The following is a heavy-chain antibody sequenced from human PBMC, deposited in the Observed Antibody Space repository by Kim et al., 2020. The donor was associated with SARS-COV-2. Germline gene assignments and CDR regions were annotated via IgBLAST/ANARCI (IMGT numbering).Heavy chain of an antibody. V-gene: IGHV3-30-3*01. CDR2: ISYDGSNK. Sequence: GGSLRLSCAASGFTFSSFAMHWVRQAPGKGLEWVALISYDGSNKYYPDSVKGRFTISRDNSKNTLYLQMNSLRAEDTAVYYWARSGSGSYYWAFDSWGQG. CDR3: ARSGSGSYYWAFDS. J-gene: IGHJ4*02. D-gene: IGHD3-10*01. CDR1: GFTFSSFA.